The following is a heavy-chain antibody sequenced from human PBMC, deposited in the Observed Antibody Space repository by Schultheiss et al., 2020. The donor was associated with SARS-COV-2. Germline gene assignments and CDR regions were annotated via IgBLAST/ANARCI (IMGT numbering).Heavy chain of an antibody. CDR2: ISWNSGSI. CDR1: GFTFDDYA. V-gene: IGHV3-9*01. CDR3: ARVPGGGSYFSWFDP. Sequence: GGSLRLSCAASGFTFDDYAMHWVRQAPGKGLEWVSGISWNSGSIGYADSVKGRFTISRDNSKNTLYLQMNSLRAEDTAVYYCARVPGGGSYFSWFDPWGQGTLVTVSS. D-gene: IGHD1-26*01. J-gene: IGHJ5*02.